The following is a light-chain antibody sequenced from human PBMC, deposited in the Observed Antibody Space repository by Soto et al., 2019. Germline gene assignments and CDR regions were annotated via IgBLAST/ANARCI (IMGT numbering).Light chain of an antibody. CDR2: EVR. J-gene: IGLJ1*01. Sequence: QSVLTQPASVSGSPGQSITISCTGTNSDVGSYDYVSWYQQYPGKAPKVIIYEVRNRPSGVSDRFSASKSGNTASLTISGLQDEDEAVYYCSSYTSTRTLYVFGSGTKVTVL. CDR3: SSYTSTRTLYV. V-gene: IGLV2-14*01. CDR1: NSDVGSYDY.